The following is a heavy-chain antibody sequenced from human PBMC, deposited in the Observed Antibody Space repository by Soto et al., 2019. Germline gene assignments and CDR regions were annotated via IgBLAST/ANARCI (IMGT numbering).Heavy chain of an antibody. V-gene: IGHV4-30-4*08. CDR3: ARDQDMVRGVTSGIY. D-gene: IGHD3-10*01. CDR1: GGSISSGGYY. Sequence: LSLTCTVSGGSISSGGYYWSWIRQHPGKGLEWIGYIYYSGSTYYNPSLKSRVTISVDTSKNQFSLKLSSVTAADTAVYYCARDQDMVRGVTSGIYWGQGTLVTVSS. CDR2: IYYSGST. J-gene: IGHJ4*02.